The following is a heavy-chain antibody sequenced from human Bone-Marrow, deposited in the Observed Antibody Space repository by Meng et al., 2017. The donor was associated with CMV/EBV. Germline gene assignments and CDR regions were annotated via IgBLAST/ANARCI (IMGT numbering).Heavy chain of an antibody. CDR2: IYSGGSST. V-gene: IGHV3-23*03. D-gene: IGHD2-2*01. Sequence: GESLKISCVASGFTFSDYYMSWIRQAPGKGLEWVSVIYSGGSSTYYADSVKGRFTISRDNSKNTLYLQMNSLRAEDTAVYYCAKDLQGYCSSTSCLIPYYYYYGMDVWGQGTTVTVSS. CDR1: GFTFSDYY. CDR3: AKDLQGYCSSTSCLIPYYYYYGMDV. J-gene: IGHJ6*02.